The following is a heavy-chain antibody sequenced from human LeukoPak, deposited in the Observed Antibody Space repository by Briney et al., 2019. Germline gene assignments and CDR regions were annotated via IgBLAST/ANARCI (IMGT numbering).Heavy chain of an antibody. Sequence: SETLSLTCTVSGDSISSSYYYWGWIRQPPGRGLEWIGSMFYSGSTYYNPSLKSRVTISVDTSKNQFSLKLSSVTAADMAAYYCARSGSGYLRYYFDYWGQGTLVTVSS. D-gene: IGHD5-12*01. CDR3: ARSGSGYLRYYFDY. V-gene: IGHV4-39*07. J-gene: IGHJ4*02. CDR2: MFYSGST. CDR1: GDSISSSYYY.